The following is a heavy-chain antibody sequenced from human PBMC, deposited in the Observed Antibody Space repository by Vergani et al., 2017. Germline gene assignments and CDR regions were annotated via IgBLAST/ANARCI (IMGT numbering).Heavy chain of an antibody. CDR3: ARVSRVWGSSDAFDI. V-gene: IGHV4-34*01. J-gene: IGHJ3*02. CDR1: GGSFSGYY. D-gene: IGHD3-16*01. Sequence: QVQLQQWGAGLLKPSETLSLTCAVYGGSFSGYYWSWIRQHPGKGLEWIGYIYYSGSTYYNPSLKSLVTISVDTSKNQFSLKLSSVTAADTAVYYCARVSRVWGSSDAFDIWGQGTMVTVSS. CDR2: IYYSGST.